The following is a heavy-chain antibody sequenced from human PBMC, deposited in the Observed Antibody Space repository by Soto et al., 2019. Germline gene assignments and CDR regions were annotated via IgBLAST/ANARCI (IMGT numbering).Heavy chain of an antibody. CDR2: IYHSGST. D-gene: IGHD4-17*01. J-gene: IGHJ4*02. CDR1: GGSSSGGYS. V-gene: IGHV4-30-2*01. Sequence: QLQLQESGSGLVKPSQTLSLTCAVSGGSSSGGYSWSWIRQPPGKGLEWIGYIYHSGSTYYNPSLKSRVTISVDRSKNQCSLKLSSVTAADTAVYYCARFGADYGLDYWGQGTLVTVSS. CDR3: ARFGADYGLDY.